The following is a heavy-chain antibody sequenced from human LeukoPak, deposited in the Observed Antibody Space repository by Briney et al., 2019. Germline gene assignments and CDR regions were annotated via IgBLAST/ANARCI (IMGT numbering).Heavy chain of an antibody. D-gene: IGHD1-26*01. V-gene: IGHV4-39*01. CDR3: ARGSYIYYDMDV. CDR2: IYYSGIT. J-gene: IGHJ6*02. CDR1: GGSISSSSYY. Sequence: PSGTLSLTCTVSGGSISSSSYYWGWIRQPPGKGLEWIGSIYYSGITHNNPSLKSRATISVDTSKNQFSLKLSSVTAADTAVYYCARGSYIYYDMDVWGQGTTVTV.